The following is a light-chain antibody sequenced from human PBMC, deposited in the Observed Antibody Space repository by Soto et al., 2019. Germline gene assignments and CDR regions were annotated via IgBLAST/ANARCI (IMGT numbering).Light chain of an antibody. Sequence: ALTQPASVSGSPGQSITISCTGTNSDVGAYSYVSWYQQYPGKAPKLLIYDVGARPSGISDRFSGSKSGNTASLTISGLQAEDEADYYCSSYTAFTTYVFGSGTKVT. CDR1: NSDVGAYSY. V-gene: IGLV2-14*03. J-gene: IGLJ1*01. CDR3: SSYTAFTTYV. CDR2: DVG.